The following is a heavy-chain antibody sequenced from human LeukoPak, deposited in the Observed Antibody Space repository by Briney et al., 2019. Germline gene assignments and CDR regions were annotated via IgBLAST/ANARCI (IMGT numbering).Heavy chain of an antibody. CDR3: ASERGYNYGSDY. CDR1: GFTFSSYW. CDR2: INRDGSST. V-gene: IGHV3-74*01. J-gene: IGHJ4*02. Sequence: PGVSLRLSCAASGFTFSSYWMHWVRQAPGKGLVWVSRINRDGSSTTYADSVKGRFTISRDNAKNTMYLQMDSLRAEDTAVYYCASERGYNYGSDYWGQGTLVTVSS. D-gene: IGHD5-18*01.